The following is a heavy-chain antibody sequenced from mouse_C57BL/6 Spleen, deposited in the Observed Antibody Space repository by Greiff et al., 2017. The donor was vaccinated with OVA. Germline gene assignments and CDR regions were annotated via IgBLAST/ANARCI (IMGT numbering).Heavy chain of an antibody. CDR2: IYPGDGDT. V-gene: IGHV1-82*01. CDR1: GYAFSSSW. CDR3: ARWGNWYFDV. Sequence: LVESGPELVKPGASVKISCKASGYAFSSSWMNWVKQRPGKGLEWIGRIYPGDGDTNYNGKFKGNATLTADKSSSTAYMQLSSLTSEDSAVYFCARWGNWYFDVWGTGTTVTVSS. J-gene: IGHJ1*03.